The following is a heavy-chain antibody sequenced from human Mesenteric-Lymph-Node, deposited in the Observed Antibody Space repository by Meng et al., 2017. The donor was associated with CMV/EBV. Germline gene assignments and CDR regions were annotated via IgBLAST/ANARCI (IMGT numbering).Heavy chain of an antibody. V-gene: IGHV4-61*01. CDR3: ARTLNYDILTGYWY. J-gene: IGHJ4*02. CDR2: IYYSGST. Sequence: GGCVGSGSYYWSWIRQPPGKGLEWIGYIYYSGSTNYNPSLKSRVTISVDTSKNQFSLKLSSVTAADTAVYYCARTLNYDILTGYWYWGQGTLVTVSS. D-gene: IGHD3-9*01. CDR1: GGCVGSGSYY.